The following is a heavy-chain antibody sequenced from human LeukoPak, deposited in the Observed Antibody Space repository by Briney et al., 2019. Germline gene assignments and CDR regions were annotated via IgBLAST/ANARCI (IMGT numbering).Heavy chain of an antibody. CDR3: ARGHYDSSGYYWYWFDP. J-gene: IGHJ5*02. D-gene: IGHD3-22*01. CDR1: GGSISSYY. Sequence: SETLSLTRTVSGGSISSYYWSWIRQPPGKGLEWIGYIYYSGSTNYNPSLKSRVTISVDTSKNQFSLKLSSVTAADTAVYYCARGHYDSSGYYWYWFDPWGQGTLVTVSS. V-gene: IGHV4-59*01. CDR2: IYYSGST.